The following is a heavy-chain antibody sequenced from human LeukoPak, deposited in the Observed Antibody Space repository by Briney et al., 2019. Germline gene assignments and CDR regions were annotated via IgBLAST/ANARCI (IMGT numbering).Heavy chain of an antibody. D-gene: IGHD6-13*01. J-gene: IGHJ3*02. V-gene: IGHV3-48*04. Sequence: GGSLRLSCAASGFTFSSYSMNWVRQAPGKGLEWVSYISSSSSTIYYADSVKGRFTISRDNAKNSLYLQMNSLRAEDTAVYYCARAPGYSSSWYFVSDAFDIWGQGTMVTVSS. CDR1: GFTFSSYS. CDR2: ISSSSSTI. CDR3: ARAPGYSSSWYFVSDAFDI.